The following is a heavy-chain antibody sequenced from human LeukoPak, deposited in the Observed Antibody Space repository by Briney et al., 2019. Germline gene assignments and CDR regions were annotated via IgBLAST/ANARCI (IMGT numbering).Heavy chain of an antibody. Sequence: GRSLRLSCAASGFTFDDYAMHWVRQAPGKGLEWVSLISWDGGSTYYADSVKGRFTIFRDNSKNSLYLQMNSLRAEDTALYYCAKDGYSSSWRLVGGHYYYYYMDVWGKGTTVTVSS. J-gene: IGHJ6*03. CDR2: ISWDGGST. D-gene: IGHD6-13*01. CDR3: AKDGYSSSWRLVGGHYYYYYMDV. CDR1: GFTFDDYA. V-gene: IGHV3-43D*03.